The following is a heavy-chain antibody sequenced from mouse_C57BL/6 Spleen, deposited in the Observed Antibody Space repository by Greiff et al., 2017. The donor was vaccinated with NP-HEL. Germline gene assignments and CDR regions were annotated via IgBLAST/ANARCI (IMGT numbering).Heavy chain of an antibody. CDR1: GYTFTSYW. CDR2: IYPSDSET. Sequence: VQLQQSGAELVRPGSSVKLSCKASGYTFTSYWMDWVKQRPGQGLEWIGNIYPSDSETHYNQKFKDKATLTVDKSSSTAYMQLSSLTSEESAVYYCARGGFYSNYPAWFAYWGQGTLVTVSA. D-gene: IGHD2-5*01. J-gene: IGHJ3*01. V-gene: IGHV1-61*01. CDR3: ARGGFYSNYPAWFAY.